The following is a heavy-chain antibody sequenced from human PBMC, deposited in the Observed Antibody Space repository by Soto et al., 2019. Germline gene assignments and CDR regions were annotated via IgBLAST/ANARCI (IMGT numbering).Heavy chain of an antibody. V-gene: IGHV3-13*01. Sequence: GGSLRLSCAASGFTFSSYDMHWVRQATGKGLEWVSAIGTAGDTYYPGSVKGRFTISRENAKNSLYLQMNSLRAGDTAMYYCARGWFGESLGAFDIRGQGTMVTVSS. CDR1: GFTFSSYD. CDR3: ARGWFGESLGAFDI. D-gene: IGHD3-10*01. J-gene: IGHJ3*02. CDR2: IGTAGDT.